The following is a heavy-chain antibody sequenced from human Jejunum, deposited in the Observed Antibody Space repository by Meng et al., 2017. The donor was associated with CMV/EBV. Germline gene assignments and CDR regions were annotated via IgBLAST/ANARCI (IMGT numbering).Heavy chain of an antibody. CDR1: FAFSSYA. J-gene: IGHJ6*02. Sequence: FAFSSYAMHWVSQAPGKGLEWVEFIRFDGTNNYLVDSVKGRFTISRDNSKNMLFLQMNSLRAEDTAVYYCAKDKIPVSPYYYGMDVWGQGTTVTVSS. D-gene: IGHD4-11*01. V-gene: IGHV3-30*02. CDR3: AKDKIPVSPYYYGMDV. CDR2: IRFDGTNN.